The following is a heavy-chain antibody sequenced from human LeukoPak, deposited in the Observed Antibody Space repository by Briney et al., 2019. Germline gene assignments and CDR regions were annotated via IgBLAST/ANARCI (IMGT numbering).Heavy chain of an antibody. J-gene: IGHJ4*02. Sequence: GASLRLSCAASGFTFSSYAMSWVRQAPGKGLEWVSAISGSGGSTYYADSVKGRFTLSRDNSKNTPYLQMNSLRAEDTAVYYCAKDEGYCSSTSCYGFLDYWGQGTLVTVSS. V-gene: IGHV3-23*01. D-gene: IGHD2-2*01. CDR1: GFTFSSYA. CDR3: AKDEGYCSSTSCYGFLDY. CDR2: ISGSGGST.